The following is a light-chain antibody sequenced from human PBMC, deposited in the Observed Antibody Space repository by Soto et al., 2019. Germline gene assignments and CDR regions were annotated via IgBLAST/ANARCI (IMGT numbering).Light chain of an antibody. V-gene: IGLV2-23*02. Sequence: QSVLTQPASVSGSPGQSITISCTGTSSDVGSYNLVSWYQQHPGKAPKLMIYEVTQRPSGVANRFSGSKSGNTASLTISGLQAEAEADYYCCSYAPSSTYVFGPGTKLTVL. CDR1: SSDVGSYNL. J-gene: IGLJ1*01. CDR2: EVT. CDR3: CSYAPSSTYV.